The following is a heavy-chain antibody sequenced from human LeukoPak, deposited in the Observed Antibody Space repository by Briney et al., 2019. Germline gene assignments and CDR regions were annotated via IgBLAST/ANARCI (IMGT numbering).Heavy chain of an antibody. V-gene: IGHV4-61*01. J-gene: IGHJ3*02. Sequence: PSETLSLTCTVSGVSVSSGSYYWSWIRQPPGKGLEWIGYIYYSGSTNYNPSLKSRVTISVDTSKNQFSLKLSSVTAADTAVYYCARAGVSSGWYFLNAFDIWGQGTMVTVSS. CDR2: IYYSGST. D-gene: IGHD6-19*01. CDR3: ARAGVSSGWYFLNAFDI. CDR1: GVSVSSGSYY.